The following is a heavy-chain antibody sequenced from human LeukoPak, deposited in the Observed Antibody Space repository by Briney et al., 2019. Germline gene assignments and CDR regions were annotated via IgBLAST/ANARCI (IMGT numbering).Heavy chain of an antibody. Sequence: GSLRLSCAASGFTFSSYAMSWVRQAPGKGLEWVSAISGSGGSTYYADSVKGRFTISRDNSKNTLHLQMNSLRAEDTAVYYCAREGTYYYDSTRRGYYFDYWGQGTLVTVSS. D-gene: IGHD3-22*01. CDR1: GFTFSSYA. CDR3: AREGTYYYDSTRRGYYFDY. V-gene: IGHV3-23*01. CDR2: ISGSGGST. J-gene: IGHJ4*02.